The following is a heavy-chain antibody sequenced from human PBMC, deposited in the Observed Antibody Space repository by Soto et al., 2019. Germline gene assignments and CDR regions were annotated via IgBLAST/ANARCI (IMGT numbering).Heavy chain of an antibody. V-gene: IGHV3-23*01. CDR3: AKGGAVLLDPFDV. J-gene: IGHJ3*01. CDR2: VTSSASST. Sequence: GQLLESGGGMVQPGGSLRLSCAASGFTFSSFAMNWVRLPPGGGRGWVAAVTSSASSTHYADSVKGRFTISRDNSKNTLYLQMNSLRADDTAVYYCAKGGAVLLDPFDVWGQGTMVTVSS. CDR1: GFTFSSFA. D-gene: IGHD1-26*01.